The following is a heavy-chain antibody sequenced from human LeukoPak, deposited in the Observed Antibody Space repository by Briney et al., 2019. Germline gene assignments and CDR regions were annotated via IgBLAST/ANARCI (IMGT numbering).Heavy chain of an antibody. D-gene: IGHD3-3*01. CDR2: IYTSGGT. CDR3: ARTLYYDFWSGYSDQKFDP. CDR1: GGSISSYY. V-gene: IGHV4-4*07. Sequence: SETLSLTCTVSGGSISSYYWSWIRQPAGKGLEWIGRIYTSGGTNYNPSLKSRVTMSVDTSKNQFSLKLSSVTAADTAVYYCARTLYYDFWSGYSDQKFDPWGQGTLVTVSS. J-gene: IGHJ5*02.